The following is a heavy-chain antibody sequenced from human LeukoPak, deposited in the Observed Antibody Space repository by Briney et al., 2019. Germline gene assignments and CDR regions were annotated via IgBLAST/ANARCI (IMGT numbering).Heavy chain of an antibody. CDR2: IHYSGST. CDR3: ARLLYYGSGSYYNWFDP. Sequence: PSETLSLTCFFPRGSISGYYWSWIRHPPAKGREWIGFIHYSGSTNYNPSLKSRVTISVDTSKNQFSLKLSSVTAADTAVYYCARLLYYGSGSYYNWFDPWGQGTLVTVSS. D-gene: IGHD3-10*01. J-gene: IGHJ5*02. CDR1: RGSISGYY. V-gene: IGHV4-59*08.